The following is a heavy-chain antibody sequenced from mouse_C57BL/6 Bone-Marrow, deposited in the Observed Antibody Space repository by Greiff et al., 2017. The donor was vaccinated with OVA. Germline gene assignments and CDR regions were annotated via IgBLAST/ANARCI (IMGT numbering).Heavy chain of an antibody. J-gene: IGHJ3*01. CDR1: GYTFTDYY. CDR3: AIWLRRFAY. Sequence: EVQLQQSGPELVKPGASVKISCKASGYTFTDYYMNWVKQSPGKSLEWIGDINPNNGGTSYNQKFKGKATLTVDKSSSTAYMELRSLTSEDSAVYYCAIWLRRFAYWGQGTLVTVSA. D-gene: IGHD2-2*01. CDR2: INPNNGGT. V-gene: IGHV1-26*01.